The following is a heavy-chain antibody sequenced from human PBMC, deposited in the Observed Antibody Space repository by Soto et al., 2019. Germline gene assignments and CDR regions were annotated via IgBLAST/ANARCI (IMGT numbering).Heavy chain of an antibody. V-gene: IGHV3-20*04. CDR2: ISWNGDNT. Sequence: EVQLAESGGGVARPGGSRRLSCAASAIAFGDYGMTWVRRVPGKGLEWVAGISWNGDNTGYADFAKGRFTISRDNSKKSLLLEMNSLRVEDTAFYYCARGEYTSRRGFDVWGQGTPVTVSS. J-gene: IGHJ6*02. D-gene: IGHD6-6*01. CDR1: AIAFGDYG. CDR3: ARGEYTSRRGFDV.